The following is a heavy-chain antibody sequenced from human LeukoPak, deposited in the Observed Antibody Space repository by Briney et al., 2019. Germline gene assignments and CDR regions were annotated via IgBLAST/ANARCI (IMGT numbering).Heavy chain of an antibody. V-gene: IGHV4-39*07. Sequence: SETLSLTCTVSGGSISSSSYYWGWIRQPPGEGLEWIGSMYSSGSTYCNPSLKSRVTISVDTSKNQFSLKLNSVTAADTAVYYCARGGSYTMVKNYWGQGTLVTVSS. D-gene: IGHD1-26*01. CDR2: MYSSGST. CDR1: GGSISSSSYY. CDR3: ARGGSYTMVKNY. J-gene: IGHJ4*02.